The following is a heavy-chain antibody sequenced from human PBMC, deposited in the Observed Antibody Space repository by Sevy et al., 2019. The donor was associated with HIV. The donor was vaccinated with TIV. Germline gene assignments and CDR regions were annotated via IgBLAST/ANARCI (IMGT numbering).Heavy chain of an antibody. CDR1: GYSIISGYY. D-gene: IGHD3-16*01. J-gene: IGHJ4*02. Sequence: GSLSLTCGVSGYSIISGYYWGWIRQPPGKGLEWIGSIYHSGSTYYNPSLKSRVTISVDTSKNQFSLKLSSVTAADTAVYYCARQVVAFGNPAFEDYWGQGTLVTVSS. CDR2: IYHSGST. CDR3: ARQVVAFGNPAFEDY. V-gene: IGHV4-38-2*01.